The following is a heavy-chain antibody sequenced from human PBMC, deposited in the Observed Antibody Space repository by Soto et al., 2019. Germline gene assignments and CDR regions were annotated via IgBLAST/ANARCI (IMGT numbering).Heavy chain of an antibody. CDR2: ISYDGSNK. D-gene: IGHD1-26*01. CDR3: AKDFGELPTNYYYYYGMDV. Sequence: GGSLRLSCAASGFTFSSYGMHWVRQAPGKGLEWVAVISYDGSNKYYADSVKGRFTISRDNSKNTLYLQMNSLRAEDTAVYYCAKDFGELPTNYYYYYGMDVWGQGTTATVSS. V-gene: IGHV3-30*18. CDR1: GFTFSSYG. J-gene: IGHJ6*02.